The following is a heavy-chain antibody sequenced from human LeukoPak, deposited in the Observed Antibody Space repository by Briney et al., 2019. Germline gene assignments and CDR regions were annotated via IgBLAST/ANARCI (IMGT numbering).Heavy chain of an antibody. CDR3: ARGPDSSGWYPA. CDR1: GGTFSSYA. CDR2: IIPILGIA. J-gene: IGHJ5*02. Sequence: SVKVSCKASGGTFSSYAISWVRQAPGQGLEWMGRIIPILGIANYAQKFQGRVTITADKSTSTAYMELSSLRSEDTAVYSCARGPDSSGWYPAWGQGTLVTVSS. D-gene: IGHD6-19*01. V-gene: IGHV1-69*04.